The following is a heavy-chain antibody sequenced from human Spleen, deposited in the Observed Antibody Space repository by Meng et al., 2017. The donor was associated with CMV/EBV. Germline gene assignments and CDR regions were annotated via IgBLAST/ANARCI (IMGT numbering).Heavy chain of an antibody. CDR3: ARVDVGGYCSSTSCYALDY. CDR2: IYYSGST. Sequence: SETLSLTCTVSDGSITSYYWNWIRQPPGKGLEWIGYIYYSGSTYYNPSLKSRVTISVDTSKNQFSLKLSSVTAADTAVYYCARVDVGGYCSSTSCYALDYWGQGTLVTVSS. J-gene: IGHJ4*02. V-gene: IGHV4-59*08. D-gene: IGHD2-2*03. CDR1: DGSITSYY.